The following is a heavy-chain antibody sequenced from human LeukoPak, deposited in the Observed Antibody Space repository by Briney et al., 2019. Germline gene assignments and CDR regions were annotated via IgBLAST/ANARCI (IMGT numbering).Heavy chain of an antibody. J-gene: IGHJ4*02. D-gene: IGHD3-22*01. Sequence: GESLKISCKGSGYSFTSYWIGWVRQMPGKGLEWMGIIYPGDSDTRYSPSFQGQVTISADKSISTAYLQWSSLKASDTAMYYCARIPYYYDSSGYYYGDYWGQGTLVTVSS. CDR3: ARIPYYYDSSGYYYGDY. V-gene: IGHV5-51*01. CDR2: IYPGDSDT. CDR1: GYSFTSYW.